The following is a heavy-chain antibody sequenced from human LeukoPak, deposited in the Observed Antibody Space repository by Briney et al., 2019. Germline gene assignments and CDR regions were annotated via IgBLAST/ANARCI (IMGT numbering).Heavy chain of an antibody. J-gene: IGHJ6*03. V-gene: IGHV4-39*07. CDR1: GGSISSSSYY. CDR2: IYHSGST. CDR3: ASLDYDYYYMDV. Sequence: KTSETLSLTCSVSGGSISSSSYYWGWIRQPPGKGLEWIGSIYHSGSTYYNPSLKSRVTISVDTSKNQFSLKLSSVTAADTAVYYCASLDYDYYYMDVWGKGTTVTVSS.